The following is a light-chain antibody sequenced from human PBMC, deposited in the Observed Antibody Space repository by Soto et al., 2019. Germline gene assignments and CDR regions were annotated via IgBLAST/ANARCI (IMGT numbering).Light chain of an antibody. CDR3: CSYAGSNTVV. Sequence: QSVLAQPPSASRSPGQSVTISCAGTSSDVGGYNYVSWYQLHPGKAPKLIIYEVTKRPSGVPDRFSGSKSGNTASLTVSGLQTEDEADYHCCSYAGSNTVVFGGGTKLTVL. CDR1: SSDVGGYNY. J-gene: IGLJ2*01. V-gene: IGLV2-8*02. CDR2: EVT.